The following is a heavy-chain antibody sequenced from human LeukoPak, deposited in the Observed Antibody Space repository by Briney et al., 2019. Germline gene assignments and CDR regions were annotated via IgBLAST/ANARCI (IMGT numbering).Heavy chain of an antibody. CDR2: IYTGGSI. Sequence: PSETPSLPCTVSGSSITSYYWSWIRQPAGKGLECIGRIYTGGSIQYNPSLKSRVTMSIHTSKNQFSLNLSSLTPADTAVYYCARARMYSSGWYFDYWGQGTPVTVSS. CDR1: GSSITSYY. J-gene: IGHJ4*02. D-gene: IGHD6-19*01. V-gene: IGHV4-4*07. CDR3: ARARMYSSGWYFDY.